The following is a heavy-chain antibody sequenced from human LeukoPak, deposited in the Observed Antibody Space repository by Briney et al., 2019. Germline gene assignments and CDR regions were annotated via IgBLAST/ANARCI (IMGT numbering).Heavy chain of an antibody. D-gene: IGHD3-10*01. CDR3: AKDYYGSGSYPDY. V-gene: IGHV3-9*01. CDR2: ISWNSGSI. J-gene: IGHJ4*02. CDR1: GFTFDDYA. Sequence: QPGRSLRLSCAASGFTFDDYAMHWVRQAPGKGLEWVSGISWNSGSIGYADSVKGRFTISRDNAKNSLYLQMNSLRAEDTALYYCAKDYYGSGSYPDYWGQGTLVTVSS.